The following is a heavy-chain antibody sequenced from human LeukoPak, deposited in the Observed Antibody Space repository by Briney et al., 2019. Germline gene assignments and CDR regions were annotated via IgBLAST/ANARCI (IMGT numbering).Heavy chain of an antibody. Sequence: GGSLRLSCAASAFTFSSYAMSWVRQAPGKGREWVSSMSGSGGSTYYADSVKGRFTISRDDSKNSLYLQMNSLRAEDTAVYYCARVRYGELDVWGQGTTVTVSS. CDR3: ARVRYGELDV. CDR2: MSGSGGST. V-gene: IGHV3-23*01. D-gene: IGHD4-17*01. CDR1: AFTFSSYA. J-gene: IGHJ6*02.